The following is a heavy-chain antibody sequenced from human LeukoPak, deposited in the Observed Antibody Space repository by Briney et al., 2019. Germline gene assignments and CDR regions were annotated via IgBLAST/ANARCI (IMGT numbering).Heavy chain of an antibody. CDR3: AREDGSSTSLGGMDV. CDR1: GGSFSGYY. CDR2: INHSGGT. Sequence: SETLSLTCAVYGGSFSGYYWSWIRQPPGKGLEWIGEINHSGGTNYNPSLKSRVTISVDTSKNQFSLKLSSVTAADTAVYYCAREDGSSTSLGGMDVWGQGTTVTVSS. J-gene: IGHJ6*02. D-gene: IGHD2-2*01. V-gene: IGHV4-34*01.